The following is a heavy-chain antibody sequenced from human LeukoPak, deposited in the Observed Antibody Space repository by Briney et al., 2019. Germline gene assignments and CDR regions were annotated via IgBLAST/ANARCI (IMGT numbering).Heavy chain of an antibody. J-gene: IGHJ4*02. CDR3: ARLTRLSTSPDRYYLDS. CDR2: VYTSGGT. D-gene: IGHD6-6*01. CDR1: GDSISIYY. Sequence: SETLSLTCTVSGDSISIYYWSWIRQPPGKGLEWIGYVYTSGGTNYIPSLKGRVTISIDTSKNQFSLKLSSVTAADSAVYYCARLTRLSTSPDRYYLDSWGQGTLVTVSS. V-gene: IGHV4-4*09.